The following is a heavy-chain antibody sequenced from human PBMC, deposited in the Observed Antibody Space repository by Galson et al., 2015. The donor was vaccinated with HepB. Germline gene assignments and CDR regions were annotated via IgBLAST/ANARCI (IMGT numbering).Heavy chain of an antibody. Sequence: SETLSLTCTVSGGSISSYYWSWIRQPPGKGLEWIGYIYYSGSTNYNPSLKSRVTMSVDTSKNQFSLKLSSVTAADTAVYYCARHQRSGHTGNWFDPWGQGTLVTVSS. V-gene: IGHV4-59*08. CDR3: ARHQRSGHTGNWFDP. J-gene: IGHJ5*02. CDR2: IYYSGST. D-gene: IGHD3-10*01. CDR1: GGSISSYY.